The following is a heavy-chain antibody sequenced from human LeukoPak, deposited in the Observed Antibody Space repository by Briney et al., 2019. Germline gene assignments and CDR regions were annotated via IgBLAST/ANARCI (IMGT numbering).Heavy chain of an antibody. CDR1: GHSISSGYY. J-gene: IGHJ3*02. CDR2: IFHSGTT. CDR3: ARAPEVVAFDI. V-gene: IGHV4-38-2*01. Sequence: SETLSLTCAVSGHSISSGYYWAWIRQPPGKGLEWIGNIFHSGTTYYNPSLKSRVTMSVDTSKNQFSLKLSSATAADTAVYYCARAPEVVAFDIWGQGTMVTVSS.